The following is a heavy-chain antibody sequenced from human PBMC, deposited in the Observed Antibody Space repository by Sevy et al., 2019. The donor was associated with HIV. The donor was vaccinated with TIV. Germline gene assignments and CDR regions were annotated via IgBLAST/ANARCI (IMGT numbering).Heavy chain of an antibody. V-gene: IGHV1-69*13. CDR3: AGYCSSTSCPYNWFDP. CDR1: GGTFSSYA. J-gene: IGHJ5*02. D-gene: IGHD2-2*01. Sequence: ASVKVSCKASGGTFSSYAISWVRQAPGQALESMGGIIPIFGTANYAQKFQGRVTITADESTSTAYMELSSLRSEDTAVYYCAGYCSSTSCPYNWFDPWGQGTLVTVSS. CDR2: IIPIFGTA.